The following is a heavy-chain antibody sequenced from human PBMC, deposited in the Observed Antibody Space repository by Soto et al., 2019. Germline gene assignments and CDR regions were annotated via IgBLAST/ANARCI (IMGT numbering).Heavy chain of an antibody. CDR1: GGSISSYY. J-gene: IGHJ4*02. Sequence: PSETLSLTCTVSGGSISSYYWSWIRQPPGKGLEWIGYIYYSGSTNYNPSLKSRVTISVDTSKNQFSLKLSSVTAADTAVYYCARALESGYDLFYWGQGTLVTVSS. V-gene: IGHV4-59*01. CDR3: ARALESGYDLFY. D-gene: IGHD5-12*01. CDR2: IYYSGST.